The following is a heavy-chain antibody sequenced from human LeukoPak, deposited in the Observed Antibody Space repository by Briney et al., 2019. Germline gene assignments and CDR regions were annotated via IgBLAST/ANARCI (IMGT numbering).Heavy chain of an antibody. CDR1: GFTFSRYA. CDR2: ISGSGGST. J-gene: IGHJ4*02. V-gene: IGHV3-23*01. D-gene: IGHD3-10*01. Sequence: PGGSLRLSCAASGFTFSRYAMSWVRQAPGKGLEWVSAISGSGGSTYYADSVTGRFTISRDNSKNTLYLQRNSLSAEDTAVYYCAKGGGYYGSGSYYIDYWGQGTLVTVSS. CDR3: AKGGGYYGSGSYYIDY.